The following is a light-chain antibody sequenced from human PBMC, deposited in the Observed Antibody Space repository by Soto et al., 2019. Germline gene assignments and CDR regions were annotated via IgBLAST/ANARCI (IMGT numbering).Light chain of an antibody. V-gene: IGLV1-44*01. CDR1: TSNIGSNT. CDR2: SNN. Sequence: QSVLTQPPSASGTPGQRVTISCSGSTSNIGSNTVNWYQQLPGTAPKLLIYSNNQRPSGVPDRFSGSKSGTSASLAISGLQSDDEADYYCAAWDDSPSGYVFGTGTKVTVL. CDR3: AAWDDSPSGYV. J-gene: IGLJ1*01.